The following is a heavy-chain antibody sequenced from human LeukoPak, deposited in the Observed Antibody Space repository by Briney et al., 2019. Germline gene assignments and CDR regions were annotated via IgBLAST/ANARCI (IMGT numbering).Heavy chain of an antibody. V-gene: IGHV3-33*01. CDR2: IWYDGNNK. CDR1: GFTFRNFG. Sequence: PGGSLRLSCVASGFTFRNFGMHWVRQAPGKGLEWVAVIWYDGNNKYYADSVKGRFTISRDNSKNTLYLQMKSLRAEDTAVYYCARDYHGLDYWGQGTLVTVSS. CDR3: ARDYHGLDY. J-gene: IGHJ4*02. D-gene: IGHD2-2*01.